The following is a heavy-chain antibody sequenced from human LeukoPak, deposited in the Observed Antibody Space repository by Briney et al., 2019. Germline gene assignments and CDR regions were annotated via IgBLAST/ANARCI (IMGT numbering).Heavy chain of an antibody. D-gene: IGHD5-18*01. Sequence: GGSLRLSCAASGFTFENYWMSWVRQAPGEGPEWVAHIKQDGSVKHYLDSVKGRFTISRDNAKSSVILQMTSLRAEDTAVYYCARWAGVTDYWGQGTLVTVSS. CDR1: GFTFENYW. CDR3: ARWAGVTDY. CDR2: IKQDGSVK. J-gene: IGHJ4*02. V-gene: IGHV3-7*01.